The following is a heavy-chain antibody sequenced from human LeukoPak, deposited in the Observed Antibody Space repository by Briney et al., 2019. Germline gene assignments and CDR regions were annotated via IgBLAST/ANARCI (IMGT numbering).Heavy chain of an antibody. CDR2: VYYSGST. CDR3: ARQAKVAGIDY. V-gene: IGHV4-39*01. Sequence: PSETLSLTCTVSGGSISSSSYYWGWIRQPPGKGLGWIGSVYYSGSTYYNPSLKSRVTISVDTSKNQFSLKLSSVTAADTAVYYCARQAKVAGIDYWGQGTLVTVSS. D-gene: IGHD6-19*01. J-gene: IGHJ4*02. CDR1: GGSISSSSYY.